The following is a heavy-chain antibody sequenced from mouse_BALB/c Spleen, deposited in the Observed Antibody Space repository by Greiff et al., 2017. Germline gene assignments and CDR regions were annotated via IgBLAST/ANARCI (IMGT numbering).Heavy chain of an antibody. J-gene: IGHJ2*01. Sequence: DVMLVESGGGLVQPGGSLKLSCAASGFTFSSYTMSWVRQTPEKRLEWVAYISNGGGSTYYPDTVKGRFTISRDNAKNTLYLQMSSLKSEDTAMYYCTSIHYYGYADYWGQGTTLTVSS. CDR2: ISNGGGST. D-gene: IGHD1-2*01. CDR3: TSIHYYGYADY. CDR1: GFTFSSYT. V-gene: IGHV5-12-2*01.